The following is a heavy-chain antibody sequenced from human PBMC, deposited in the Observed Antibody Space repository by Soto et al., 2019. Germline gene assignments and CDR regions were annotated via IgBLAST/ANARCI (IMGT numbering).Heavy chain of an antibody. J-gene: IGHJ6*03. CDR2: IYPGDSDT. V-gene: IGHV5-51*01. D-gene: IGHD2-2*01. CDR1: GYSFTSYW. CDR3: ARQAREIPADLTYYYYYVDV. Sequence: GESLKISCKGSGYSFTSYWIGWVRQMPGKGLEWMGIIYPGDSDTRYSPSFQGQVTISADKSLGTAYLQWSSLKASDTAMYYCARQAREIPADLTYYYYYVDVWGKGTTVTVSS.